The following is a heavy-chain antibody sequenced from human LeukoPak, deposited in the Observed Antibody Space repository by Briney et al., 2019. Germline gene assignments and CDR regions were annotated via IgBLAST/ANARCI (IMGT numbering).Heavy chain of an antibody. Sequence: GGSLRLSCAASGFTFSSYEMNWVRQAPGKGLEWVSYISSSGSTIYYADSVKGRFTISRDNAKNSLYLQMNSLRAEDTAVYYCARDYYDSSGYYGSYYYYGMDVWGQETAVTVSS. J-gene: IGHJ6*02. CDR3: ARDYYDSSGYYGSYYYYGMDV. CDR1: GFTFSSYE. D-gene: IGHD3-22*01. V-gene: IGHV3-48*03. CDR2: ISSSGSTI.